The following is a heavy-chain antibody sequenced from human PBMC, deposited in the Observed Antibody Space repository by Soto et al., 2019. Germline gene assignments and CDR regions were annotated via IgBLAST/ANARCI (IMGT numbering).Heavy chain of an antibody. D-gene: IGHD3-10*01. CDR3: AKYYGSGSYWGDYYYYYYMDV. J-gene: IGHJ6*03. CDR2: ISGSGGST. CDR1: GFTFSSYA. Sequence: GGSLRLSCAASGFTFSSYAMSWVRQAPGKGLEWVSAISGSGGSTYYADSVKGRFTISRDNSKNTLYLQMNSLRAEDTAVYYCAKYYGSGSYWGDYYYYYYMDVWGKGTTVTVSS. V-gene: IGHV3-23*01.